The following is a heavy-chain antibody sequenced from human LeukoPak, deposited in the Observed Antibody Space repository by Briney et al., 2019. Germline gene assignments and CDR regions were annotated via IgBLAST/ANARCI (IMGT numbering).Heavy chain of an antibody. V-gene: IGHV4-30-2*01. CDR2: IYHSGST. CDR1: GGSISSGGYS. CDR3: ASKGKASVAATY. D-gene: IGHD2-15*01. J-gene: IGHJ4*02. Sequence: SETLSLTCAVSGGSISSGGYSWSWIRQPPGKGLEWIGYIYHSGSTYYNPSLKSRVTISVDRSKNQFSLKLSSVTAADTAVYYCASKGKASVAATYWGQGTLVTVSS.